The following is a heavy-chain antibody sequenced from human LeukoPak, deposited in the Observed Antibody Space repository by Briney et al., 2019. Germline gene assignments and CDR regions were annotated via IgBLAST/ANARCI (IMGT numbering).Heavy chain of an antibody. CDR3: ARDRFERFLEPAWFDP. CDR1: GGTFSSYA. CDR2: IIPIFGTA. Sequence: GASVKVSCKASGGTFSSYAISWVRQAPGQGLEWMGGIIPIFGTANYAQKFQGRVTITTDESTSTAYMELSSLRSEDTAVYYCARDRFERFLEPAWFDPWGQGTLVTVSS. J-gene: IGHJ5*02. D-gene: IGHD3-3*01. V-gene: IGHV1-69*05.